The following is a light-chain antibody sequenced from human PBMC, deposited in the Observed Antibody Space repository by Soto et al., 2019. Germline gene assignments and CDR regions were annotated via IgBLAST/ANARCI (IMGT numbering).Light chain of an antibody. V-gene: IGLV2-23*01. J-gene: IGLJ2*01. CDR2: EGS. Sequence: QSALTQPASVSGSPGQSITLSCTRTSSGVENYNLVSWYQHRPGKAPKLIIYEGSQRPSGVSDRFSGSKSGNTASLTIFGLRAEDGADYYCSSYAGAVVFGGGTKVTVL. CDR3: SSYAGAVV. CDR1: SSGVENYNL.